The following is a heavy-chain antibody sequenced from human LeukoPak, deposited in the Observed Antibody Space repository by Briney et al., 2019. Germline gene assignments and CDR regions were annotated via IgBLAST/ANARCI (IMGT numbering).Heavy chain of an antibody. D-gene: IGHD5-12*01. V-gene: IGHV4-34*01. CDR3: ARGYDAFDY. CDR2: INHSGST. CDR1: GGSFSGYY. Sequence: SETLSLTCAVYGGSFSGYYWSWIRQPPGKGLEWIGEINHSGSTNYNPSLKSRVTISVDTSKNQFSLKLSSVTAADTAVYYCARGYDAFDYWGQGTLVTVYS. J-gene: IGHJ4*02.